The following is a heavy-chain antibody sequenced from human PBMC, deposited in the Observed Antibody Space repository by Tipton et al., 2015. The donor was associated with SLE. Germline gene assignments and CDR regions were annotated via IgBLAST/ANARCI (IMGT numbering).Heavy chain of an antibody. CDR3: ARVWGPAGDAFDI. J-gene: IGHJ3*02. CDR2: INSDGSST. V-gene: IGHV3-74*01. CDR1: RFNFNDYW. D-gene: IGHD3-16*01. Sequence: SLRLSCAASRFNFNDYWMHWVRQAPGKGLVWVSRINSDGSSTIYADSVKGRFTISRDNANNTLYLQMNSLRVEDTAVYYCARVWGPAGDAFDIWGQGTMVTVPS.